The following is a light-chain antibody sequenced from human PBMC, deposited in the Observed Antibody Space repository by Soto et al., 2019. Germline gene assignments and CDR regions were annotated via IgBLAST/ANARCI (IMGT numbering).Light chain of an antibody. Sequence: QSALPQPASVSGSPGQSITISCTGTSSDVGSYNLVSWYQQHPGKAPKLMIYEVSQRPSGVSNRFSGSKSGNTASLTISGLQAEDEADYYCCSYAGSSTPYVFGTGTKVTVL. V-gene: IGLV2-23*02. CDR2: EVS. CDR1: SSDVGSYNL. J-gene: IGLJ1*01. CDR3: CSYAGSSTPYV.